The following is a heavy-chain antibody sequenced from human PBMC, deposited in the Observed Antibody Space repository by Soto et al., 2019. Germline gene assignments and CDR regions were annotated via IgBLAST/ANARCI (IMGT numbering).Heavy chain of an antibody. CDR3: TRQYLTPWAYYYYYYYGMDV. CDR2: IRSKANSYAT. CDR1: GFTFSGSA. Sequence: GGSLRLSCAASGFTFSGSAMHWVRQASGKGLEWVGRIRSKANSYATAYAASVKGRFTISRDDSKNTAYLQMNSLKTEDTAVYYCTRQYLTPWAYYYYYYYGMDVWGQGTTVTVSS. J-gene: IGHJ6*02. D-gene: IGHD3-22*01. V-gene: IGHV3-73*01.